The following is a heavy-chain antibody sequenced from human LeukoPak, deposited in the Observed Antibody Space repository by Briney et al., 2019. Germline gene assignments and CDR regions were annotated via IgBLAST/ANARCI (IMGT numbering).Heavy chain of an antibody. CDR3: ARKPLSGGYGGTIDY. D-gene: IGHD5-12*01. CDR1: GFTLSSYW. Sequence: GGSLRLSCATSGFTLSSYWMHWVRQVPGKGLEWLSRINNDGVSTSYADSVKGRFTISRDNAKNTLYLRMNSPRAEDTAIYYCARKPLSGGYGGTIDYWGQGTLVTVSS. J-gene: IGHJ4*02. V-gene: IGHV3-74*01. CDR2: INNDGVST.